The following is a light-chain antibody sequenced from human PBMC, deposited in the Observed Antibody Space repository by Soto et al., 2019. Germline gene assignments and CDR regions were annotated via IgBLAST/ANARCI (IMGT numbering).Light chain of an antibody. J-gene: IGKJ1*01. CDR3: QQYHNLWA. Sequence: EIVLTPSPATLSVSPGERATLSCTASHYVYSNVAWFQQRPGQAPRLLIYRASTRATGTPARFSGSGSGTEFTLTITSLQSEDFALDYCQQYHNLWAFGQGTKVDIK. CDR2: RAS. CDR1: HYVYSN. V-gene: IGKV3-15*01.